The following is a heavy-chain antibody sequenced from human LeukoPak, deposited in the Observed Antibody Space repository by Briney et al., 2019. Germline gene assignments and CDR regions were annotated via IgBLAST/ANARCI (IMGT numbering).Heavy chain of an antibody. V-gene: IGHV1-18*01. Sequence: SVKVSCRASGYTFTSYGISWVRQDPGQGLEWMGWISTYNGNTNYAQKFQGRVTMTRDTSISAAYMELSRLRSDDTAVYYCTRDHCSYINCYEDYYHGMDVWGQGTTVTVSS. CDR2: ISTYNGNT. J-gene: IGHJ6*02. CDR3: TRDHCSYINCYEDYYHGMDV. D-gene: IGHD2-2*01. CDR1: GYTFTSYG.